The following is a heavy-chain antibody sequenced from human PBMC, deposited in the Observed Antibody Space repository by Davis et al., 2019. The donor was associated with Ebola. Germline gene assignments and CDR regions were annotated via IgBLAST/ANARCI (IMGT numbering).Heavy chain of an antibody. CDR1: GYTFTSYA. V-gene: IGHV1-3*01. CDR3: ARAQFPTTSDH. Sequence: ASVKVSCKASGYTFTSYAMHWVRQAPGQRLEWMGWINPHNGNTNYAQNVQGRVTMTTDTSTSTAYMEVGSLSSDDTAVYYCARAQFPTTSDHWGQGTLVTVSS. J-gene: IGHJ4*02. CDR2: INPHNGNT. D-gene: IGHD1-1*01.